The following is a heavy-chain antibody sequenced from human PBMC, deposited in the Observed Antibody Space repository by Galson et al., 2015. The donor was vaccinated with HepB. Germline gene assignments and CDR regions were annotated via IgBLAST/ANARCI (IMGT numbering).Heavy chain of an antibody. CDR3: ADVLWRIAPPGNFDY. Sequence: SLRLSCAASGFTFSSYAMSWVRQAPGKGLEWVSAISGSGGGTYYADSVKGRFTTSRDNSKNTLYLQMNSLRAEDTAVYYCADVLWRIAPPGNFDYWGQGTLVTVSS. J-gene: IGHJ4*02. CDR1: GFTFSSYA. CDR2: ISGSGGGT. V-gene: IGHV3-23*01. D-gene: IGHD6-13*01.